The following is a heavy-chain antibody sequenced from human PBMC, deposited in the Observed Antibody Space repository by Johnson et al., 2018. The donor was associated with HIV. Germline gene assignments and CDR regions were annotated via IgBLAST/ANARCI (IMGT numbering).Heavy chain of an antibody. CDR1: GFSFSDYY. CDR3: AKSTRGIGGSCFDI. J-gene: IGHJ3*02. Sequence: QVQLVESGGGLVKPGGSLRLSCAASGFSFSDYYMSWIRQAPGKGLECISYISSSGSTIYYADSVKGRFTISMDNAKNSLYLHINSLRAEDTAVYYCAKSTRGIGGSCFDIWGQGTMVTGSS. V-gene: IGHV3-11*04. D-gene: IGHD3-10*01. CDR2: ISSSGSTI.